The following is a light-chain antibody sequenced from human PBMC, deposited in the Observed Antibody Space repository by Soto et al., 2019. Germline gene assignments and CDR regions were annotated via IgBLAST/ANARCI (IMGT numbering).Light chain of an antibody. CDR2: EGT. Sequence: QSALTQPASVSGSPGQTITISCTGTRSAIGRYKFVSWFQQHPGKAPKLMIFEGTNRPSGVSDRFSGSKSGNTASLTISGLQAEDEADYYCFSFTSTNTHVFGSGTKVTVL. CDR3: FSFTSTNTHV. V-gene: IGLV2-14*01. CDR1: RSAIGRYKF. J-gene: IGLJ1*01.